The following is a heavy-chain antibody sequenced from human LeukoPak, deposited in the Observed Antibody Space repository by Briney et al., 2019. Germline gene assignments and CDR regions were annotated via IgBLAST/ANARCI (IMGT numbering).Heavy chain of an antibody. J-gene: IGHJ4*02. D-gene: IGHD2/OR15-2a*01. CDR1: GFTVSSNY. Sequence: GGSLRLSCAASGFTVSSNYMSWVRQAPGKGLEWVSVIYSGGSTYYADSVKGRFTISRDNSKNTLYLQMNTLRADDTAVYFCARTFPLGYVDYWGQGTLVTVSS. CDR2: IYSGGST. CDR3: ARTFPLGYVDY. V-gene: IGHV3-53*01.